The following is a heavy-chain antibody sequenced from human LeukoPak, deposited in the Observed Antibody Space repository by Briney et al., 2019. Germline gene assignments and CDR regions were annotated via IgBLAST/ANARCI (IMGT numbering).Heavy chain of an antibody. V-gene: IGHV1-8*01. D-gene: IGHD6-13*01. J-gene: IGHJ4*02. CDR3: AREDRYSSSWYGVKY. CDR1: GYTFTNYD. Sequence: GASVKVSCKASGYTFTNYDIIWVRQAPGQGLEWMGWMNPNSGKTGCSQKFQGRVTITADESTSTAYMELSSLRSEDTAVYYCAREDRYSSSWYGVKYWGQGTLVTVSS. CDR2: MNPNSGKT.